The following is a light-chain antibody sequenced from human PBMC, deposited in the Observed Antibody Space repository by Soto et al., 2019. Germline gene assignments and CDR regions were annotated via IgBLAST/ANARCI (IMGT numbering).Light chain of an antibody. J-gene: IGLJ1*01. CDR1: SSDIGGYNF. CDR3: SSFAGTYNFV. Sequence: QSALTQPRSVSGSPGQSVTISCTGTSSDIGGYNFVPWYQQHPGKAPKVMIYDVTKRPSGVPNRFSGSKSDNTASLTISGLQAEDEADYFCSSFAGTYNFVFGTGTKVTVL. V-gene: IGLV2-11*01. CDR2: DVT.